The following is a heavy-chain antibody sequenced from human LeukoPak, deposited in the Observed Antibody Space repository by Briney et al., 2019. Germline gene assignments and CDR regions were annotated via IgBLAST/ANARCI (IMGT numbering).Heavy chain of an antibody. CDR2: ISITEGT. CDR1: GGSVNTYY. V-gene: IGHV4-4*07. D-gene: IGHD6-19*01. J-gene: IGHJ4*02. Sequence: PSETLSLTCSVSGGSVNTYYWSWIRQSAGKGLEWIGRISITEGTNYNPSLKSRVSMSVAASKNQVSLKLGSVTAADTAVYYCARLRRDINDWYADDCWGQGTLVTVSS. CDR3: ARLRRDINDWYADDC.